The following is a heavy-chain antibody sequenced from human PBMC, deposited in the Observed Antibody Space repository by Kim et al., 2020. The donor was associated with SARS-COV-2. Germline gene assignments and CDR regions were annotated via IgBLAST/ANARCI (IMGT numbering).Heavy chain of an antibody. D-gene: IGHD2-15*01. V-gene: IGHV3-21*01. CDR2: ISASSTYI. J-gene: IGHJ5*02. Sequence: GGSLRLSCAVSGFTFSHYAMNWVRQAPGKGLEWVASISASSTYIYYADSVQGRYTISRDNAENSLFLQMDSLRVDDTAVYYCARDANRGYCSGRYCWFDLGGQGTRVTVAS. CDR3: ARDANRGYCSGRYCWFDL. CDR1: GFTFSHYA.